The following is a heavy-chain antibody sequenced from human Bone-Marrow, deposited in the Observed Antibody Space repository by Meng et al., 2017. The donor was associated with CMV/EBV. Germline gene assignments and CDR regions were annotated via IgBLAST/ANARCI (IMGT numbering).Heavy chain of an antibody. CDR2: IWFDGNTK. CDR1: GFTFSSYE. V-gene: IGHV3-30*02. CDR3: AKDKGLRYLEWSVV. Sequence: GESLKISCAASGFTFSSYEMNWVRQAPGKGLEWVAFIWFDGNTKNFADSVKGRFTISRDNSKNTLYLQMNSLRPEDTATYFCAKDKGLRYLEWSVVRGQGTLVTVSS. D-gene: IGHD3-3*01. J-gene: IGHJ4*02.